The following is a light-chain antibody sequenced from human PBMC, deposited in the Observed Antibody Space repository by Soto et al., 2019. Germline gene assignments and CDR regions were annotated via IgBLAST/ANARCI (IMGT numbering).Light chain of an antibody. J-gene: IGLJ3*02. CDR3: SSYTSSNPWV. V-gene: IGLV2-14*01. Sequence: QSALTQPASVSGSPGQSITISCTGTSSDVGDYNYVSWYQQHPGKAPKLMIYEVSNRPSGVSNRFSGPKSGNTASLTISGLQAEDEADYYCSSYTSSNPWVFGGGTKLTVL. CDR1: SSDVGDYNY. CDR2: EVS.